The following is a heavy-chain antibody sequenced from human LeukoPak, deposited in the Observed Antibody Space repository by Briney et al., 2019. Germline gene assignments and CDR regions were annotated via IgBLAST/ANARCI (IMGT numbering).Heavy chain of an antibody. CDR2: ITSSGSSI. Sequence: GGSLRLSCAASEFSFSTYSMNWVPQAPGKGLEWVSYITSSGSSIYYADSVRGRFTISRDNAKNSLYLQMNSLRAEDTAVYYCASLTVASRGSGDYWGQGTLVTVSS. CDR1: EFSFSTYS. J-gene: IGHJ4*02. CDR3: ASLTVASRGSGDY. D-gene: IGHD6-19*01. V-gene: IGHV3-48*01.